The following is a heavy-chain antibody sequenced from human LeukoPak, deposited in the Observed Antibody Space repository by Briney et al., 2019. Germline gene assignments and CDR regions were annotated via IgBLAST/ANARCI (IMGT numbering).Heavy chain of an antibody. CDR3: ARVLRYCSGGNCYSGGLGYMDV. CDR2: ISRSGSTK. D-gene: IGHD2-15*01. J-gene: IGHJ6*03. Sequence: GGSLRLSCAASGFTFSDYNMRWIRQAPGKGLDWVSSISRSGSTKYYADSVKGRLTSTRDNAKNSLFLQMNSLRAEDTAVYYCARVLRYCSGGNCYSGGLGYMDVWGKGTTVTISS. CDR1: GFTFSDYN. V-gene: IGHV3-11*01.